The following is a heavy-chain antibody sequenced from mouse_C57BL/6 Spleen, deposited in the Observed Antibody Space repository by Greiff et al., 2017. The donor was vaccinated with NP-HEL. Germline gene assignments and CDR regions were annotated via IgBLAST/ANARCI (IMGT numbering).Heavy chain of an antibody. J-gene: IGHJ2*01. CDR3: ARDYGSSYGCDY. Sequence: VQLQQSGTVLARPGASVKMSCKTSGYTFTSYWMHWVKQRPGQGLEWIGAIYPGNSDTSYNQKFKGKAKLTAVTSASTAYMELSSLTNEDSAVYYCARDYGSSYGCDYWGQGTTLTVSS. V-gene: IGHV1-5*01. CDR2: IYPGNSDT. CDR1: GYTFTSYW. D-gene: IGHD1-1*01.